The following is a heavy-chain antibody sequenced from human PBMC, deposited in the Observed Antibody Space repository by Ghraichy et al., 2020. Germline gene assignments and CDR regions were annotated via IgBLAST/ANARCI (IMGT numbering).Heavy chain of an antibody. CDR1: GGSISSSSYY. V-gene: IGHV4-39*02. CDR2: IYYSGST. J-gene: IGHJ6*03. CDR3: ARDVSDYNMDV. Sequence: ETLSLTCTVSGGSISSSSYYWGWIRQPPGKGLEWIGNIYYSGSTYYNPSLKSRVTISVDTSKNQFSLKLSSVTAADTAVYYCARDVSDYNMDVWGKGTTVTVSS. D-gene: IGHD4/OR15-4a*01.